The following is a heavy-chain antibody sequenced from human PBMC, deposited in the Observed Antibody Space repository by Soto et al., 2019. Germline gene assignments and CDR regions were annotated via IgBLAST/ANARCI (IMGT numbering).Heavy chain of an antibody. Sequence: QVQLVQSGAEVKKPGASVKVSCKASGYTFTSYAMHWVRQAPGQRLEWMGWINAGNGNTKYSQKFQGRVTITRDTSASTAYMELSSLRSEDTAVYYCAREAGVLRFSGRGRWFDPWGQGTLVTVSS. CDR2: INAGNGNT. J-gene: IGHJ5*02. V-gene: IGHV1-3*01. D-gene: IGHD3-3*01. CDR1: GYTFTSYA. CDR3: AREAGVLRFSGRGRWFDP.